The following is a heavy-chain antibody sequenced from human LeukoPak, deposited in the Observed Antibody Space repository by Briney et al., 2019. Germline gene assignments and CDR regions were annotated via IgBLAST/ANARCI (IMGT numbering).Heavy chain of an antibody. D-gene: IGHD3-3*01. Sequence: PSEALSLTCGVSGGSVTSTNWWTWVRQPPGKGLEWIGEVHLDGRTNYNPSLKSRLTMSVDLSENHISLKLTSVTAADTAVYYCAREGGFYRPLDYSGQGTLVTVSS. CDR3: AREGGFYRPLDY. CDR1: GGSVTSTNW. CDR2: VHLDGRT. V-gene: IGHV4-4*02. J-gene: IGHJ4*02.